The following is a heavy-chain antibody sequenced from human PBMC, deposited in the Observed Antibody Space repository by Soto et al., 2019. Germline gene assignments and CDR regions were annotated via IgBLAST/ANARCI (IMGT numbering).Heavy chain of an antibody. CDR3: AREVDANYHYGMDV. CDR1: GGTFSSYA. V-gene: IGHV1-69*06. CDR2: IIPIFGTA. Sequence: SVKVSCKASGGTFSSYAISWVRQAPGQGLEWMGGIIPIFGTANYAQKFQGRVTITADKSTSTAYMELSSLRSEDTAVYYCAREVDANYHYGMDVWGQGTTVTVSS. J-gene: IGHJ6*02.